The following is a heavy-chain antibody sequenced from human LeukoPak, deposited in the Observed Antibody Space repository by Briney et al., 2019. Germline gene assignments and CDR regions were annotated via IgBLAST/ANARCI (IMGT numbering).Heavy chain of an antibody. V-gene: IGHV3-15*01. J-gene: IGHJ4*02. CDR3: TTGGLWYVDY. CDR2: IKSKTDDGTT. CDR1: GFTFSNAW. Sequence: PGGSLRLSCAASGFTFSNAWMSWVRQVPGKGLEWVGRIKSKTDDGTTDYAAPVIGRFNISRDDSKNTLYLQMNSLKSEDTALYYCTTGGLWYVDYWGRESWSPSPQ. D-gene: IGHD6-13*01.